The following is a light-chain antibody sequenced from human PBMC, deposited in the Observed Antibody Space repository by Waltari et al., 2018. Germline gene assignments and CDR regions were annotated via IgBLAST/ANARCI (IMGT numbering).Light chain of an antibody. CDR2: DAS. J-gene: IGKJ4*01. Sequence: EVVLTQSPATLSLSPGERVTLPCRASQSVSIYLAWYQQKPGQAPRLLIYDASNRATGIPARFSGSGSGTDFTLTINSLEPEDFAVYYCQQRSIWPPLTFGGGTKVEIK. CDR1: QSVSIY. CDR3: QQRSIWPPLT. V-gene: IGKV3-11*01.